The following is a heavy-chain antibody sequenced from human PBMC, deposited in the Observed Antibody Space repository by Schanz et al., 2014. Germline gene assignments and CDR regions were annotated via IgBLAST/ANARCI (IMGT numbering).Heavy chain of an antibody. CDR3: ARAEINSGYARYYYGMDV. CDR2: IYYSGST. J-gene: IGHJ6*02. D-gene: IGHD5-12*01. V-gene: IGHV4-4*02. CDR1: GGSIISSTW. Sequence: QVLLQESGPGVVKPSGTLSLTCAVSGGSIISSTWWGWVRQPPGKGLEWIGYIYYSGSTNYNPSLKSRVTISVDTSKNQFSLKLSSVTAADTAVYYCARAEINSGYARYYYGMDVWGQGTTVTVSS.